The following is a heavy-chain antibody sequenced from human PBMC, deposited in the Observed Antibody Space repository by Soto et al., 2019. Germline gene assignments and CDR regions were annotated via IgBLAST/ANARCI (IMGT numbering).Heavy chain of an antibody. CDR2: IYYSGST. V-gene: IGHV4-30-4*01. J-gene: IGHJ3*02. D-gene: IGHD2-8*01. CDR1: GGSISSGDYY. CDR3: GRVWGYCTTGVCYTAFDI. Sequence: SETLSLTCTVSGGSISSGDYYWSWIRQPPGKGLEWIGYIYYSGSTYYNPSLKSRVTISVDTSKNQFSLKLSSVTAADTAVYYCGRVWGYCTTGVCYTAFDIWGQGTMVTVSS.